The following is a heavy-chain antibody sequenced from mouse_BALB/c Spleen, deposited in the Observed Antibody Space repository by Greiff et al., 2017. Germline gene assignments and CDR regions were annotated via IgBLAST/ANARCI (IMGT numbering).Heavy chain of an antibody. D-gene: IGHD4-1*01. CDR3: ARLNWDDAMDY. V-gene: IGHV1-7*01. CDR1: GYTFTSYW. J-gene: IGHJ4*01. CDR2: INPSTGYT. Sequence: QVHVKQSGAELAKPGASVKMSCKASGYTFTSYWMHWVKQRPGQGLEWIGYINPSTGYTEYNQKFKDKATLTADKSSSTAYMQLSSLTSEDSAVYYCARLNWDDAMDYWGQGTSVTVSS.